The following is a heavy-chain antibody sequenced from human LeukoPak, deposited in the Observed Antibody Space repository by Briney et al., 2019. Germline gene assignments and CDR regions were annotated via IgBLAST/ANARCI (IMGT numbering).Heavy chain of an antibody. CDR3: AREGYYYDSSGYGDFNY. D-gene: IGHD3-22*01. Sequence: GGSLRLSCGASGFTFSTYWMGWVRQAPGKGLEWVANTKKDGSEKYYVDYVKGRFTISRDNAKNSLYLQMNSLRVEDTAVYYCAREGYYYDSSGYGDFNYWGQGTLVTVSS. V-gene: IGHV3-7*03. CDR1: GFTFSTYW. CDR2: TKKDGSEK. J-gene: IGHJ4*02.